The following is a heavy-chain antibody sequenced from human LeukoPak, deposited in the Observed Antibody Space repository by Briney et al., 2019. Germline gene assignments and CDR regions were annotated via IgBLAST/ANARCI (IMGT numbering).Heavy chain of an antibody. CDR1: GFTFSSYS. CDR3: AKCLFGVTEAFDI. D-gene: IGHD3-10*02. CDR2: ISSSSSTI. J-gene: IGHJ3*02. V-gene: IGHV3-48*01. Sequence: GGSLRLSCAASGFTFSSYSMNWVRQAPGKGLEWVSYISSSSSTIYYADSVKGRFTISRDNAKNSLYLQMNSLRAEDTAVYYCAKCLFGVTEAFDIWGQGTMVTVSS.